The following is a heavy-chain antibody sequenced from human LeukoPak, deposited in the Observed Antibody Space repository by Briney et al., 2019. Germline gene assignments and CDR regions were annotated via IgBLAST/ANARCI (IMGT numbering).Heavy chain of an antibody. D-gene: IGHD2-21*02. V-gene: IGHV1-18*01. CDR2: ISAYNGNT. Sequence: GESLKISCKGSGYTFTSYGISWVRQAPGQGLEWMGWISAYNGNTNYAQKLQGRVTMTTDTSTSTAYMELRSLRPDDTAVYYCARDIPEYCGGDCYSISRFDYWGQGTLVTVSS. J-gene: IGHJ4*02. CDR3: ARDIPEYCGGDCYSISRFDY. CDR1: GYTFTSYG.